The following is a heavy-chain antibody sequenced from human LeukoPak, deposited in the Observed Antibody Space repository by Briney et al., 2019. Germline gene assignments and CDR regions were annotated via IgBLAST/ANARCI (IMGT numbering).Heavy chain of an antibody. V-gene: IGHV3-7*01. Sequence: PGGSLRLSCAASGFTFNRSWMNWVRQAPGKGLEWVANLDPSGSQKRYVDSVKGRFIISKDNPGASLYLDMYSLRAEDTAKYYCAIWTSGNYWGQGTLVAVSS. D-gene: IGHD1-1*01. CDR3: AIWTSGNY. J-gene: IGHJ4*02. CDR1: GFTFNRSW. CDR2: LDPSGSQK.